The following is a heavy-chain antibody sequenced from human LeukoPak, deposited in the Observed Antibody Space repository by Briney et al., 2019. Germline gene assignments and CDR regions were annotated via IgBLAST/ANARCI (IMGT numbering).Heavy chain of an antibody. D-gene: IGHD6-6*01. CDR1: GGSISSSSYY. V-gene: IGHV4-39*01. CDR3: ARHDFPLVQVPYFDY. Sequence: PSETLSLTCTVSGGSISSSSYYWGWIRQPPGKGLEWIGSIYYSGSTYYNPSLKSRVTISVDTSKNQFSLKLSSVTAADTAVYYCARHDFPLVQVPYFDYWGQGTLVTVSS. CDR2: IYYSGST. J-gene: IGHJ4*02.